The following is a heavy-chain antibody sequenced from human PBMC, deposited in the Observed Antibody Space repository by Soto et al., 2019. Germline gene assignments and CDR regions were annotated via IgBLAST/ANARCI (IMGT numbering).Heavy chain of an antibody. CDR2: IYPGDSDT. CDR1: GYSFTSYW. V-gene: IGHV5-51*01. J-gene: IGHJ4*02. CDR3: ARQGCSSTSCYVDDYGDYGEWASRLYYFDY. D-gene: IGHD2-2*01. Sequence: GESLKISCKGSGYSFTSYWIGWVRQMPGKGLEWMGIIYPGDSDTRYSPSFQGQVTISADKSISTAYLQWSSLKASDTAMYYCARQGCSSTSCYVDDYGDYGEWASRLYYFDYWGQGTLVTVSS.